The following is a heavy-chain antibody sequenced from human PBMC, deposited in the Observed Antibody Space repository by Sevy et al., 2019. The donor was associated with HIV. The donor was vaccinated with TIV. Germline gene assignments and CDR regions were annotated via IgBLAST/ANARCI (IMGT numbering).Heavy chain of an antibody. Sequence: SETLSLTCAVSGGSISSSNWWSWVRQPPGKGLEWIGEIYRSGSTNYNPSLKSRVTISVDKSKNQFSLKLSSVTAADTAVYYCARAPSITIFGVDPESCMEVWGKGTTVTVSS. D-gene: IGHD3-3*01. CDR1: GGSISSSNW. V-gene: IGHV4-4*02. CDR2: IYRSGST. J-gene: IGHJ6*03. CDR3: ARAPSITIFGVDPESCMEV.